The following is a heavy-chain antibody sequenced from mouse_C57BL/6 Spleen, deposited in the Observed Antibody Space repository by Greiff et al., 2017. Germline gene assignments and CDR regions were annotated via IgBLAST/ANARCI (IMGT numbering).Heavy chain of an antibody. Sequence: QVQLQQSGAELVKPGASVKLSCKASGYTFTSYWMHWVKQRPGRGLEWIGRIDPDTGGTKYNEKFNSKATMTVDKPSSTAYMQLSSLTSEDSAVYYCARKDYGSGFFDYWGQGTTLTVSA. D-gene: IGHD1-1*01. CDR1: GYTFTSYW. J-gene: IGHJ2*01. V-gene: IGHV1-72*01. CDR2: IDPDTGGT. CDR3: ARKDYGSGFFDY.